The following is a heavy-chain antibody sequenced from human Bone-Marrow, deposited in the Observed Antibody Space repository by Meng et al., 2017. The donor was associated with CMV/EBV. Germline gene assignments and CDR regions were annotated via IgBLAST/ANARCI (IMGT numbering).Heavy chain of an antibody. Sequence: SETLSLTCSVSDDSMNTRTHCWGWIRQSPGKGLEWIGTTYYSGSTYYNPSLSGRVTISAATSKNQFSLKLSSVTAADTAAYYCARGSLTGTRDYYYGMDVWGQGTTVTVSS. CDR1: DDSMNTRTHC. V-gene: IGHV4-39*01. CDR3: ARGSLTGTRDYYYGMDV. CDR2: TYYSGST. J-gene: IGHJ6*02. D-gene: IGHD1-7*01.